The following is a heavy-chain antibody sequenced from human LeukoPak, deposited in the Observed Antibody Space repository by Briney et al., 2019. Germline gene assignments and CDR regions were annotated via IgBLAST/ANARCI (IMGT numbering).Heavy chain of an antibody. J-gene: IGHJ3*02. V-gene: IGHV4-34*01. CDR3: ARVSGITMIVVVQSDGFDI. Sequence: PSETLSLTCAVYGGSFSGYYWSWIRQPPGKGLEWIGSIYYSGSTYYNPSLKSRVTISVDTSKNQFSLKLSSVTAADTAVYYCARVSGITMIVVVQSDGFDIWGQGTMVSVSS. CDR2: IYYSGST. D-gene: IGHD3-22*01. CDR1: GGSFSGYY.